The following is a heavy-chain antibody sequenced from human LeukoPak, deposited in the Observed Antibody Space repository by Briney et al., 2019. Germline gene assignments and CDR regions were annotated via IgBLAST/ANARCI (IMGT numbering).Heavy chain of an antibody. CDR3: AKGSGWLLPQYFDF. J-gene: IGHJ4*02. Sequence: GGSLRLSCAASGFTFSSSAMSWVRQAPWKGLEWLSTISGGGGSTYYADSVKGRFTISRDNSKNTLYLHMKSLRAEDTAVYYCAKGSGWLLPQYFDFWGQGTLVTVSS. CDR2: ISGGGGST. V-gene: IGHV3-23*01. CDR1: GFTFSSSA. D-gene: IGHD2-21*01.